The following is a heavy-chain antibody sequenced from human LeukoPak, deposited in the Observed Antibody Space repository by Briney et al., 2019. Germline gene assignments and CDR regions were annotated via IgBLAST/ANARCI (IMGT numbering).Heavy chain of an antibody. Sequence: PGGSLRLSCAASGFSFSSYAMSWVRQARGKGLEWVSGISGSGDNTYYEDSVKGRFTISRDNSKRTVYMQMRRLRAEDTDVYYCAKAIFVVFTKNWFDPWGQGTLVTVSS. D-gene: IGHD2-21*01. CDR2: ISGSGDNT. J-gene: IGHJ5*02. CDR3: AKAIFVVFTKNWFDP. V-gene: IGHV3-23*01. CDR1: GFSFSSYA.